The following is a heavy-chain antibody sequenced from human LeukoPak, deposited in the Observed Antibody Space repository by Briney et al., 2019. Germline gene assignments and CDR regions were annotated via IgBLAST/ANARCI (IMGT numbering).Heavy chain of an antibody. Sequence: PGGSLRLSCAASGFTFSSYSMNWVRQAPGKGLEWVSAISSSSSYIYYADSVKGRFTISRENAKNSLYLQMNSLRAEDTAVYYCARGAPYCSGGSCMYYFDYWGQGTLVTVSS. J-gene: IGHJ4*02. V-gene: IGHV3-21*01. CDR2: ISSSSSYI. D-gene: IGHD2-15*01. CDR1: GFTFSSYS. CDR3: ARGAPYCSGGSCMYYFDY.